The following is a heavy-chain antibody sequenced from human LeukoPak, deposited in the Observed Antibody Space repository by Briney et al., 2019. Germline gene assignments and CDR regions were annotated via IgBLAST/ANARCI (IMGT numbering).Heavy chain of an antibody. CDR2: IYYSGST. Sequence: SETLSLTCTVSGGSISNYYWSWIRQPPGKGLEWIGYIYYSGSTNYNPSLKSRVTISVDTSKNQFSMKLSSVTAADTAVYYCARSRYSSSWYSVDYWGQGTLVTVSS. D-gene: IGHD6-13*01. J-gene: IGHJ4*02. CDR3: ARSRYSSSWYSVDY. CDR1: GGSISNYY. V-gene: IGHV4-59*01.